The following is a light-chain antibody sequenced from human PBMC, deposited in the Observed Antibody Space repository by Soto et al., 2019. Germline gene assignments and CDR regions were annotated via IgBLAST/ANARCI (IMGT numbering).Light chain of an antibody. J-gene: IGKJ4*01. CDR3: QQVNNYPLT. Sequence: VQLTQSPSFMSASVGDRVSITCRASQGISTFLAWYQQHPGTAPKRLIYDASNLQSGVPSRFSGSGSRTEFTLTISSLQPEDFATYYCQQVNNYPLTFGGGTKVEIK. CDR2: DAS. V-gene: IGKV1-9*01. CDR1: QGISTF.